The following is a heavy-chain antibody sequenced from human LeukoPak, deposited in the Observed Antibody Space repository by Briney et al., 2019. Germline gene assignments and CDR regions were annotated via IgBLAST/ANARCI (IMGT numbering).Heavy chain of an antibody. Sequence: SETLSLTCTVSGGSISSYYWSWIRQPPGKGLEWIGYIYYSGSTNYNPSLKSRVTISVDTSKNQFSLKLSSVTAADTAVYYCARGYYDFWSGYYEFGIFDYWGQGTLVTVSS. CDR1: GGSISSYY. D-gene: IGHD3-3*01. V-gene: IGHV4-59*08. CDR2: IYYSGST. CDR3: ARGYYDFWSGYYEFGIFDY. J-gene: IGHJ4*02.